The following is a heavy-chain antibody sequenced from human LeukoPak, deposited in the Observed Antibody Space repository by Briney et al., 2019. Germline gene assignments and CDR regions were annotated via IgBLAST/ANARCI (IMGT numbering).Heavy chain of an antibody. CDR3: ARHFTYYYDSSGYPRDGFDI. V-gene: IGHV4-59*08. Sequence: SETLSLTYTVSGGSISGYYWSWIRQSPGKGLVWIGYIHYSGSTNYNPSLKSRVTMSVDMSKNQFSLKLSSVTAADTALYYCARHFTYYYDSSGYPRDGFDIWGLGTMVTVSS. CDR1: GGSISGYY. D-gene: IGHD3-22*01. J-gene: IGHJ3*02. CDR2: IHYSGST.